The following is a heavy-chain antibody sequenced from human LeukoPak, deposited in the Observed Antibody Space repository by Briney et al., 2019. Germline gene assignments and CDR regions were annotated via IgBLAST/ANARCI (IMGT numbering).Heavy chain of an antibody. D-gene: IGHD1-26*01. V-gene: IGHV3-74*01. CDR2: INTDGSST. Sequence: PGGSLRLSCAASGFTFSSYWMHWVRQAPGKGLVWVSRINTDGSSTSYADSVKGRFTISRDNAKNTLYLQMNSLRAEDTAVYYCARWELLDAFDIWGQGTMVTVSS. CDR3: ARWELLDAFDI. CDR1: GFTFSSYW. J-gene: IGHJ3*02.